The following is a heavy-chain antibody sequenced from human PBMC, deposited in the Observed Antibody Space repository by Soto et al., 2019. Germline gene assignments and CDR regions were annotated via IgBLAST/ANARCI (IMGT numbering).Heavy chain of an antibody. CDR2: MNSDGSSI. CDR1: GFTFSSYW. V-gene: IGHV3-74*01. J-gene: IGHJ4*02. D-gene: IGHD6-13*01. Sequence: EVQLVESGGGLVQPGGSLRLSCAASGFTFSSYWMHWVRQAPGKGLVWVSRMNSDGSSITYADSVKGRFTISRDSAKNSMYLQVHSLRAEDTAVYYCAREIATTGLYYFDYWGQGTLFTVSS. CDR3: AREIATTGLYYFDY.